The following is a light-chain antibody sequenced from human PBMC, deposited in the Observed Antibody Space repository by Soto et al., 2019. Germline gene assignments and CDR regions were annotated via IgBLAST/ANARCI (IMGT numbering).Light chain of an antibody. V-gene: IGKV3-15*01. Sequence: ILMTQAPSTLSVSPWEGATLSFMASQSVNNNLAWYQQKPGQAPRLLIFDASTRATGIPARFSGTGSGTEFTLTISRLEPEDFAVYYCQQYGSSLITFGQGTRLEIK. CDR2: DAS. CDR1: QSVNNN. J-gene: IGKJ5*01. CDR3: QQYGSSLIT.